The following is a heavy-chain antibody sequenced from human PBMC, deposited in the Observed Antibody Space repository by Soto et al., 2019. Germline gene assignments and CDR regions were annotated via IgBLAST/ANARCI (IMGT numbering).Heavy chain of an antibody. V-gene: IGHV3-30*18. CDR1: GFTFSDYA. Sequence: VQLVESGGGVVQPGRSLRLSCAASGFTFSDYAMHWVRQAPGKGLEWVAVVSHDGRNTHYADCVKGRFTNSRDSAKDKVSLEMTRLSAEERAVYYSAKGGRQWLVTSDFNYWGQGALVTVSS. J-gene: IGHJ4*02. CDR3: AKGGRQWLVTSDFNY. CDR2: VSHDGRNT. D-gene: IGHD6-19*01.